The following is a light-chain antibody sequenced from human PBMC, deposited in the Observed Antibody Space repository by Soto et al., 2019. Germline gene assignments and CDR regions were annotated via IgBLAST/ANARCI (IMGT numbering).Light chain of an antibody. J-gene: IGKJ1*01. CDR3: QQYNDYSWT. V-gene: IGKV1-5*03. CDR1: QNIGIW. Sequence: IQMTQSPSTLSASIGDRVAITCRASQNIGIWLAWYQQRPGKAPRFLIYKASTLESGVPSRFSGSGSGTEFTLTISSLQPDDFATYYCQQYNDYSWTFGQGPKVEIK. CDR2: KAS.